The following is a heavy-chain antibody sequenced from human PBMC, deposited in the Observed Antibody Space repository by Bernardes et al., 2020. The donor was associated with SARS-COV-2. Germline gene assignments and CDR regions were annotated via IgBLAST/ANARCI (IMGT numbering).Heavy chain of an antibody. CDR3: ASGPSGTGWSERDAFHM. V-gene: IGHV3-21*01. J-gene: IGHJ3*02. CDR2: IDKTSTYI. D-gene: IGHD1-1*01. Sequence: GGSLRLSCGGSGFPSNSFSTYNLYWVRQAPGKGLEWVSSIDKTSTYIHYAVSVRARFTTSRDNAKKSLFLQMKGLRAEDTAIYYCASGPSGTGWSERDAFHMWGRGTLVTVSS. CDR1: GFPSNSFS.